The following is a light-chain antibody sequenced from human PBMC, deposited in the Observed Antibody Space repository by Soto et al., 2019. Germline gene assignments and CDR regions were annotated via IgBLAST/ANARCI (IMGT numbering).Light chain of an antibody. Sequence: VLPHSHPTLSVPPGPRTTRXCRASQSVGSDLAWYQQKPGQAPRLLIYGASTRATGIPARFSGSGSGTEFTLTISSLQSEDFAVYYCQQYNNCPITFGQGTRLEIK. CDR3: QQYNNCPIT. J-gene: IGKJ5*01. CDR2: GAS. V-gene: IGKV3-15*01. CDR1: QSVGSD.